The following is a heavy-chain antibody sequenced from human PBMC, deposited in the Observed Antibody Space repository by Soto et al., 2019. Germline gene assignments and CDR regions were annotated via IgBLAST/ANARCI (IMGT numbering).Heavy chain of an antibody. CDR1: GYSVSSKSAT. CDR2: TYYRSKWYN. CDR3: ARGESISVAWFDY. V-gene: IGHV6-1*01. D-gene: IGHD6-19*01. J-gene: IGHJ4*02. Sequence: SQTLSLTSAISGYSVSSKSATWHWIKQSPSRGLEWLGRTYYRSKWYNDYAVSVKSRITIYPDTSKNQFSLQLNSVTPEDTAMYYCARGESISVAWFDYWGQGTLVTVSS.